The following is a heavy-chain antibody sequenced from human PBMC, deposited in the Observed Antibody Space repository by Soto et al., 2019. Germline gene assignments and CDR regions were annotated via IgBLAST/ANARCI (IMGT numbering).Heavy chain of an antibody. V-gene: IGHV3-23*01. CDR3: AKGGDSSSWKNWFDP. Sequence: EVQLLEAGGGLVQPGGSLRLSCAASGFPFSNYAMTWVRQAPGKGLEWVSGISGSGSSIYYADSVKGRFTISRDNSKNTLELQRNSLRAEDTAVYYCAKGGDSSSWKNWFDPWGQGTLVTVSS. CDR1: GFPFSNYA. J-gene: IGHJ5*02. CDR2: ISGSGSSI. D-gene: IGHD6-13*01.